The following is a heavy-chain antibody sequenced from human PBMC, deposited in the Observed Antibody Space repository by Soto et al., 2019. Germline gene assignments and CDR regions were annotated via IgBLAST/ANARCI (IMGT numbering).Heavy chain of an antibody. CDR1: GASISSSTYY. CDR2: FDYGGDN. J-gene: IGHJ4*02. CDR3: ARQSRPLRRSSFDL. D-gene: IGHD1-26*01. V-gene: IGHV4-39*01. Sequence: QVQLQESGPGLVKPSETLSVTCTVSGASISSSTYYWAWIRQSPGRGLEWIGTFDYGGDNYYNPSLKSRLTMSADTSKNQLSLKVTSVTVEDTAVYFCARQSRPLRRSSFDLWGQGTLVIVSS.